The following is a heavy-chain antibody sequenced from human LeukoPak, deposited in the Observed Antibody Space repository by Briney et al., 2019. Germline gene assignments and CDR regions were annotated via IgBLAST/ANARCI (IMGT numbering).Heavy chain of an antibody. CDR2: ISYDGSNK. D-gene: IGHD3-22*01. Sequence: PGGSLRLSCAASGFTFSSYGMHWVRQAPGKGLEWVAVISYDGSNKYYADSVKGRFTISRDNSKNTLYLQMNSLRAEDTAVYYCARGWAYYYDSSGREEDAFDIWGQGTMVTVSS. V-gene: IGHV3-30*03. CDR1: GFTFSSYG. CDR3: ARGWAYYYDSSGREEDAFDI. J-gene: IGHJ3*02.